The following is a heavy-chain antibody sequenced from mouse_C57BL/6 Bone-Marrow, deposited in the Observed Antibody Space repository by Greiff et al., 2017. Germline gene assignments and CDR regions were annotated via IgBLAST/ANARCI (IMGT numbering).Heavy chain of an antibody. CDR1: GYTFTSYW. V-gene: IGHV1-72*01. J-gene: IGHJ4*01. Sequence: QVQLKQPGAELVKPGASVKLSCKASGYTFTSYWMHWVKQRPGRGLEWIGRINPNSGGTKYNEKFKSKATLTVDKPSSTAYMQLSSLTSEDSAVYYCARSGYDYDGFYAMDYWGQGTSVTVSS. CDR2: INPNSGGT. CDR3: ARSGYDYDGFYAMDY. D-gene: IGHD2-4*01.